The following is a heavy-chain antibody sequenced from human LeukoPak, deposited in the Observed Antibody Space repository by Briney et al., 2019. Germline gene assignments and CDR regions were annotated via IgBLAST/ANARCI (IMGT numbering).Heavy chain of an antibody. CDR2: IYYSGST. CDR3: ARESSGYLYYFDY. CDR1: GGSISSYY. D-gene: IGHD3-22*01. Sequence: PSETLSLTCTVSGGSISSYYWSWIRQPPGKGLEWIGYIYYSGSTNYNPSLQSRVTISVDTSKNQFSLKLSSVTAADTAVYYCARESSGYLYYFDYWGQGTLVTVSS. J-gene: IGHJ4*02. V-gene: IGHV4-59*01.